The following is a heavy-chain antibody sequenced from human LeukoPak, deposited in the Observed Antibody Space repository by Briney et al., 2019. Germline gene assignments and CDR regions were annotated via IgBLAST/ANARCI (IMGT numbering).Heavy chain of an antibody. D-gene: IGHD3-10*01. CDR3: ARDFPYGSGSYYYYYGMDV. CDR1: GFTFSSYG. J-gene: IGHJ6*04. V-gene: IGHV3-33*01. CDR2: IWYDGSNK. Sequence: GRSLRLSCAASGFTFSSYGMHWVRQAPGKGLEWVAAIWYDGSNKYYADSVKGRFTISRDNSKNTLYLQMSSLRAEDTAVYYCARDFPYGSGSYYYYYGMDVWGKGTTVTVSS.